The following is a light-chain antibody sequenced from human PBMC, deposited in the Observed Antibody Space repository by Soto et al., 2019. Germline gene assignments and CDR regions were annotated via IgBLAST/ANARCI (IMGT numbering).Light chain of an antibody. CDR3: QQRSNWPLT. V-gene: IGKV3-11*01. J-gene: IGKJ4*01. Sequence: PGERVRLSCRASQSVSSYLAWYQQKPGQAPRLLIYDASNRATGIPARFSGSGSGTDFTLTISSLEPEDFAVYYCQQRSNWPLTFGGGTKVDIK. CDR1: QSVSSY. CDR2: DAS.